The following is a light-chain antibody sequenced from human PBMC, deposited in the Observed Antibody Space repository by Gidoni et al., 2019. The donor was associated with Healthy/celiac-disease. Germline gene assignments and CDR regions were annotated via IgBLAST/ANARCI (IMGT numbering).Light chain of an antibody. J-gene: IGKJ3*01. CDR1: QDISNY. CDR2: DAS. Sequence: IQMPQSPSSLSASVGDRVTITCQASQDISNYLNWYQQKPGKAPKLLIYDASNLETGVPSRFSGSGSGTDFTFTISSLQPEEIATYYCQQYDNLRVTFGPXTKVDIK. CDR3: QQYDNLRVT. V-gene: IGKV1-33*01.